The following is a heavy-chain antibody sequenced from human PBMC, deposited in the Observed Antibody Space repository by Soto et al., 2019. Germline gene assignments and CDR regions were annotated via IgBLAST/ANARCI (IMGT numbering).Heavy chain of an antibody. CDR1: GGTFSSYT. Sequence: QVQLVQSGAEVKKPGSSVKVSCKASGGTFSSYTISWVRQAPGQGLEWMGRIIPILGIANYAQKFQGRVTITADKSTSTAYMELSSLRSEDTAVYYCARDGSYDIPYGMDVWGQGTTVTVSS. V-gene: IGHV1-69*08. CDR2: IIPILGIA. CDR3: ARDGSYDIPYGMDV. D-gene: IGHD3-9*01. J-gene: IGHJ6*02.